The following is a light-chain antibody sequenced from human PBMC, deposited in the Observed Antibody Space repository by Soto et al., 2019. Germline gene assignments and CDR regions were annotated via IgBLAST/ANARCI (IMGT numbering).Light chain of an antibody. Sequence: QSVLTQPPSASGSPGQSVTISCTGTSSDVGGYNYVSWYQQHPDKAPKLMIYEVTKRPSGVPDRFSGSKSGNTASLTVSGLQSEDEADYYCASYAGINTYVFGTGTKVTVL. V-gene: IGLV2-8*01. CDR1: SSDVGGYNY. CDR3: ASYAGINTYV. CDR2: EVT. J-gene: IGLJ1*01.